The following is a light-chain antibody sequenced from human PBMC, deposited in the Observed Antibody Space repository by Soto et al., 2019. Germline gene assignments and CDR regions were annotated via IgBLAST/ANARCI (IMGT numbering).Light chain of an antibody. Sequence: DIQMTQSPSTLSASVGDGVNITCRASQTISGWLAWYQQRPGKAPKLLISDASSLRSGVPSRFSGSGSGTEFTLTISSLQPDDFGSYYCQQYKSYPWTFGHGTKVEV. CDR2: DAS. J-gene: IGKJ1*01. V-gene: IGKV1-5*01. CDR3: QQYKSYPWT. CDR1: QTISGW.